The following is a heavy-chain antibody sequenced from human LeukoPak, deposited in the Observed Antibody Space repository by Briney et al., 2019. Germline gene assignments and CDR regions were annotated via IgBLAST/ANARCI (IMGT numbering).Heavy chain of an antibody. CDR1: GGSISSGGYY. CDR3: ARGGYCSGGSCSDY. D-gene: IGHD2-15*01. CDR2: IYYSGST. J-gene: IGHJ4*02. V-gene: IGHV4-31*03. Sequence: PSETLSLTCTVSGGSISSGGYYWSWIRQHPGKGPEWIGYIYYSGSTYYNPSLKSRVTISVDTSKNQFSLKLSSVTAADTAVYYCARGGYCSGGSCSDYWGQGTLVTVSS.